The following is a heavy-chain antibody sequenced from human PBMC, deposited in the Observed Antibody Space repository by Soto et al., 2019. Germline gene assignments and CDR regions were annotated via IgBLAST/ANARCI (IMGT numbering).Heavy chain of an antibody. CDR2: ISHDGSKK. Sequence: QVQVVESGGGVVQPGRSLRLSCAASGITFSNYDMHWVRQAPGKGLEWVAVISHDGSKKYYADSVKGRFTISTDSSKNTLYVQMNSLRTEDTAVYYCAREVAVGGIDYWGQGTLVTVS. D-gene: IGHD6-19*01. J-gene: IGHJ4*02. CDR1: GITFSNYD. CDR3: AREVAVGGIDY. V-gene: IGHV3-30-3*01.